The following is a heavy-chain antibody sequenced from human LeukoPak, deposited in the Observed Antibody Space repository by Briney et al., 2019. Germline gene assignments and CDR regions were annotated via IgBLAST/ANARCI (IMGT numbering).Heavy chain of an antibody. CDR3: ARVSSGIYFRYYYYYMDV. Sequence: GGSLRLSCAASGFTFSNYWMHWVRQAPGKGLVWVSRINSDGSSTSYADSVKGRFTISRDNAKNTLYLQMNSLRAEDTAVYYCARVSSGIYFRYYYYYMDVWGKWTTVTVSS. D-gene: IGHD1-26*01. CDR2: INSDGSST. CDR1: GFTFSNYW. J-gene: IGHJ6*03. V-gene: IGHV3-74*01.